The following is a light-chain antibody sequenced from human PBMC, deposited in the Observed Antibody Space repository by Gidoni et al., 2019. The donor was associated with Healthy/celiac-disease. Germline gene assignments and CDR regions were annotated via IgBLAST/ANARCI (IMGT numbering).Light chain of an antibody. CDR3: MIWHSSACA. CDR2: YKSDSDK. CDR1: SGINVGTYR. J-gene: IGLJ3*02. Sequence: QAVLTQPASLSASPGASASLTCTLRSGINVGTYRIYWYQQKPGSPPQYLLRYKSDSDKQQGSGVPSRFSGSKDASANAGILLISGLQSEDEADYYCMIWHSSACAFGGGTKLTVL. V-gene: IGLV5-45*01.